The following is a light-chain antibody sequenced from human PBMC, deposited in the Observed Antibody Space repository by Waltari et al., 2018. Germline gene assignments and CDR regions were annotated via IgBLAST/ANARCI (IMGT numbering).Light chain of an antibody. J-gene: IGLJ3*02. CDR1: ISNTGAGHD. Sequence: QSVLTHPPPASGAPGQQVTISCTWGISNTGAGHDVHWYQQPPGTAPKLLIYGNSNRPSGVPDRFSGSKSGTSASLAITGLQAEDEADYYCQSYDSSLSGSVFGGGTKLTVL. V-gene: IGLV1-40*01. CDR2: GNS. CDR3: QSYDSSLSGSV.